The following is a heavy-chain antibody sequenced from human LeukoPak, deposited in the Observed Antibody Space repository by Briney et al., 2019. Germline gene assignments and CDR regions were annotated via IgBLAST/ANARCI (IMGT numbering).Heavy chain of an antibody. CDR3: ARLGGGSYSNY. D-gene: IGHD3-10*01. J-gene: IGHJ4*02. V-gene: IGHV4-34*01. Sequence: SETLSLTCAVYGGSFSGYYWSWIRQPPGKGLEWIGEINHSGSTSYNPSLKSRVAISVDTSKNQFSLRLSSVTAADTAMYYCARLGGGSYSNYWGQGTLVTVSS. CDR1: GGSFSGYY. CDR2: INHSGST.